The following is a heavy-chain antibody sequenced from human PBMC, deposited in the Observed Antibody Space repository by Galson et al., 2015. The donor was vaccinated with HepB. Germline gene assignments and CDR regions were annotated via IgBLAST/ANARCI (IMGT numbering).Heavy chain of an antibody. Sequence: SVKVSCKASGYKFSSYGLNWVRQAPGQGLEWMGWISTYNGDTNCPKKFQGRVSMTTDTSTNTAYMELRSLTTGDAAMYYCARDGVMGWSRSKSYFDYWGQGTLVTVSS. CDR2: ISTYNGDT. CDR3: ARDGVMGWSRSKSYFDY. CDR1: GYKFSSYG. V-gene: IGHV1-18*04. D-gene: IGHD3-3*01. J-gene: IGHJ4*02.